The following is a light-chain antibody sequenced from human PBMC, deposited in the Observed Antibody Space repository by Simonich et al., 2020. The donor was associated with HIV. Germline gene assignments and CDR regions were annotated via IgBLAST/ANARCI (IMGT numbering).Light chain of an antibody. CDR2: WAS. J-gene: IGKJ1*01. Sequence: DIVMTQSPDSLAVSLGERATVNCRSRRRVLYRSNNKNYLAWYQQKPGQPPKLLIYWASTREAGVPDRFIASGSGTDFTLTISSLQAEDVAIYYCQQYYSTPPTFGQGTKVEIK. V-gene: IGKV4-1*01. CDR1: RRVLYRSNNKNY. CDR3: QQYYSTPPT.